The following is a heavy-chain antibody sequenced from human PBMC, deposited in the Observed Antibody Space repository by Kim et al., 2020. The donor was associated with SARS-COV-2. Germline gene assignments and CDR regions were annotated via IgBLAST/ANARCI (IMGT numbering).Heavy chain of an antibody. Sequence: ASVKVSCKASGYTFTSYDINWVRQATGQGLEWMGWMNPNSGNTGCAQKFQGRVTMTRNTSISTAYMELSSLRSEDTAVYYCARGLLVRGVFYYYYYMDVWGKGTTVTVSS. CDR1: GYTFTSYD. CDR2: MNPNSGNT. CDR3: ARGLLVRGVFYYYYYMDV. J-gene: IGHJ6*03. V-gene: IGHV1-8*01. D-gene: IGHD3-10*01.